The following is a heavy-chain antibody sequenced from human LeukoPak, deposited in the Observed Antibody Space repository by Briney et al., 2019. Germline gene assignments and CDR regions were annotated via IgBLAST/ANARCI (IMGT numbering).Heavy chain of an antibody. D-gene: IGHD3-16*01. V-gene: IGHV4-59*01. CDR1: GGSISSYY. J-gene: IGHJ3*02. CDR3: ARERLDYVPYAFDI. Sequence: SETLSLTCTVSGGSISSYYWSWIRQPPGKGLEWIGYISYSGSTNYNPSLKSRVTISVDTSKNQFSLKLSSVTAADTAVYYCARERLDYVPYAFDIWGQGTMVTVSS. CDR2: ISYSGST.